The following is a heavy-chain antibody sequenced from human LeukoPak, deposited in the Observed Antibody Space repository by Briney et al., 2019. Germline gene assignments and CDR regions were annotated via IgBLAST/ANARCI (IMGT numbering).Heavy chain of an antibody. CDR3: ARLSYDGEGY. V-gene: IGHV1-18*01. CDR2: ISAFTGNT. Sequence: ASVKDSCKTSGYTFTTYGISWVRQAPGQGLEYMGWISAFTGNTNYAQKFQGRVAMTMDTSTSTVEMELRSLKYDDTAVYFCARLSYDGEGYWGQGPLVTVSS. J-gene: IGHJ1*01. CDR1: GYTFTTYG. D-gene: IGHD3-10*01.